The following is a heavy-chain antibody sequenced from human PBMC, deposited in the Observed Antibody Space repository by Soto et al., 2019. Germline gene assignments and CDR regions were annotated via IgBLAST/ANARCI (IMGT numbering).Heavy chain of an antibody. Sequence: EVQLVESGGGLVQPGGSLRLSCAASGFTFSSYSMNWVRQAPGKGLEWVSYISSSSSTIYYADSVKGRFTISRDNAKNSLYLQMNSLRAEDTAVYYCARTAHNDYIWGSYRYYFDYWGQGTLVTVSS. J-gene: IGHJ4*02. CDR2: ISSSSSTI. D-gene: IGHD3-16*02. CDR1: GFTFSSYS. CDR3: ARTAHNDYIWGSYRYYFDY. V-gene: IGHV3-48*01.